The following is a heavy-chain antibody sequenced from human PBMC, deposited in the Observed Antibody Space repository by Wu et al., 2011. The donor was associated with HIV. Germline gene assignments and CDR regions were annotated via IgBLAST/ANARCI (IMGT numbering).Heavy chain of an antibody. CDR1: GGTFSSYA. CDR3: ARDLGGDEDY. V-gene: IGHV1-8*02. CDR2: MHPNSGNT. D-gene: IGHD2-21*01. J-gene: IGHJ4*02. Sequence: QVQLVQSGAEVKKPGSSVKVSCKASGGTFSSYAISWVRQAPGQGLEWMGWMHPNSGNTGYAQKFQDRVTMTRNTSISTAYMELSSLRSEDTAVYYCARDLGGDEDYWGQGTLVTVSS.